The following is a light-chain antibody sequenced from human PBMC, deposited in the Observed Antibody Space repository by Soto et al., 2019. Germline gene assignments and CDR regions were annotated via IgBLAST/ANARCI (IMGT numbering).Light chain of an antibody. CDR1: QDISIY. CDR2: DAS. Sequence: DIQMTQSPSSLSASVGDRVTITCQASQDISIYLNWYQQKPGKAPKLLIYDASNFETGVPSRFSGSGFGTDFTFTISSLQPEDIATYYCQQWFTFGPGTKVDIK. V-gene: IGKV1-33*01. CDR3: QQWFT. J-gene: IGKJ3*01.